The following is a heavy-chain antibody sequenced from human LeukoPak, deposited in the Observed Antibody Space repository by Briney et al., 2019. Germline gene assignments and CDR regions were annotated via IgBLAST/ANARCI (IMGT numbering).Heavy chain of an antibody. V-gene: IGHV4-59*12. CDR2: IYYSGST. D-gene: IGHD2-15*01. CDR1: GGSISSYY. Sequence: SETLSLTCTVSGGSISSYYWSWIRQPPGKGLEWIGYIYYSGSTNYNPSLKSRVTISVDTSKNQFSLKLSSVTAADTAVYYCAREPLLRYCSGGSCFWFDPWGQGTLVAVSS. J-gene: IGHJ5*02. CDR3: AREPLLRYCSGGSCFWFDP.